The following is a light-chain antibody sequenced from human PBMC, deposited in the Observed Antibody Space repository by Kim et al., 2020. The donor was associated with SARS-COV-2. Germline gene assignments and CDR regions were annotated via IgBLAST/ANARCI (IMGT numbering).Light chain of an antibody. Sequence: QSVLTQPPPASGTPGQRVTISRSGSSSNIGSNYVYWYQQLPGTVPKLLIYSNNQRSSGVPDRFSSSKSGTSASLAISGLRSEVEADYYCAAWDDSLSGWVFGGGTQLTVL. V-gene: IGLV1-47*02. J-gene: IGLJ3*02. CDR3: AAWDDSLSGWV. CDR1: SSNIGSNY. CDR2: SNN.